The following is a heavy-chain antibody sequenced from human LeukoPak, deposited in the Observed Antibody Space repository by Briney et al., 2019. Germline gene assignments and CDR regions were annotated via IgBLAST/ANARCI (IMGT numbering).Heavy chain of an antibody. CDR3: ARENWNYAYRAAFDI. V-gene: IGHV3-21*01. D-gene: IGHD1-7*01. Sequence: GGSLRLSCAASGFTFSGYSMNWVRQAPGKGLEWVSSISSSSSYIYYADSVKGRFTISRGNAKNSLYLQMNSLRAEDTAVYYCARENWNYAYRAAFDIWGQGTMVTVSS. CDR2: ISSSSSYI. CDR1: GFTFSGYS. J-gene: IGHJ3*02.